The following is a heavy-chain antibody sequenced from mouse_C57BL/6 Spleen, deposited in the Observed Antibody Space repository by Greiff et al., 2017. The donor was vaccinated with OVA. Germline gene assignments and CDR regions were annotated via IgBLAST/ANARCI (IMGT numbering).Heavy chain of an antibody. Sequence: EVMLVESEGGLVQPGSSMKLSCTASGFTFSDYYMAWVRQVPEKGLEWVANINYDGSSTYYLDSLKSRFIISRDNAKNILYLQMSSLKSEDTATYYCARDRDGTLDYWGQGTTLTVSS. CDR2: INYDGSST. CDR1: GFTFSDYY. D-gene: IGHD4-1*01. CDR3: ARDRDGTLDY. V-gene: IGHV5-16*01. J-gene: IGHJ2*01.